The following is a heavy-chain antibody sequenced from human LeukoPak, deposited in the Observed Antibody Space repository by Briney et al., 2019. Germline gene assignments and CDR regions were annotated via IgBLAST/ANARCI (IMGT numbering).Heavy chain of an antibody. CDR3: ARGKRDQWLEGHFDY. CDR1: GYTFTSYD. CDR2: MNPNSGNT. D-gene: IGHD6-19*01. Sequence: ASVKVSCKASGYTFTSYDINWVRQATGQGLEWMGWMNPNSGNTGYAQKFQGRVNMNRNTSISTAYMELSSLRSEDTAVYYCARGKRDQWLEGHFDYWGQGTLVTVSS. J-gene: IGHJ4*02. V-gene: IGHV1-8*01.